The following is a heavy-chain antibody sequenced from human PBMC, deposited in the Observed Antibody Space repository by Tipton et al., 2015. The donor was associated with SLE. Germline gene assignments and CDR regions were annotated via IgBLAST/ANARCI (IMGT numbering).Heavy chain of an antibody. Sequence: TLSLTCTVSGGSISSSSYYWGWIRQPPGKGLEWIGSIYYSGSTYSNPSLKSRVTISVDTSKNQFSLKLSSVTAADTAVYYCARDFGAMVQGEGAFDIWGQGTMVTVSS. D-gene: IGHD3-10*01. J-gene: IGHJ3*02. V-gene: IGHV4-39*07. CDR2: IYYSGST. CDR3: ARDFGAMVQGEGAFDI. CDR1: GGSISSSSYY.